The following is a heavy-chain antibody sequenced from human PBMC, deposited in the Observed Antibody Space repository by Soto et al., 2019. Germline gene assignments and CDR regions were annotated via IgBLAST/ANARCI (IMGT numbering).Heavy chain of an antibody. V-gene: IGHV1-69*13. CDR1: GGTFSSYA. J-gene: IGHJ6*02. Sequence: SVKVSCKASGGTFSSYAISWVRQAPGQGLEWMGGIIPIFGTANYAQKFQGRVTITADESTSTAYMELSSLRSEDTAVYYCSLAIVATTLDYYGMDVWGQGTTVTVSS. CDR2: IIPIFGTA. CDR3: SLAIVATTLDYYGMDV. D-gene: IGHD5-12*01.